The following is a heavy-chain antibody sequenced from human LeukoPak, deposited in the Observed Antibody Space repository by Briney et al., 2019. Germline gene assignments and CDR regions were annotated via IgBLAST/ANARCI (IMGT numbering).Heavy chain of an antibody. J-gene: IGHJ3*02. CDR3: ARELADSGAFDI. Sequence: ASVKVSCKASGYTFTRYGTSWVRQAPGQGLEWMGWISGFNGNTNYAQKFQGRVTVTTDTSTSTASMELRSLKSDDTAVYFCARELADSGAFDIWGQGTMLTVSS. CDR1: GYTFTRYG. V-gene: IGHV1-18*01. D-gene: IGHD3-22*01. CDR2: ISGFNGNT.